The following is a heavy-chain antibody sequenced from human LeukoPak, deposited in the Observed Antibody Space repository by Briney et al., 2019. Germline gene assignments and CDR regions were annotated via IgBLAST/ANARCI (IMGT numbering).Heavy chain of an antibody. V-gene: IGHV1-2*02. CDR1: GYTFTGYY. CDR2: INPNSGGT. Sequence: ASVKVSCKASGYTFTGYYMHWVRQAPGQGLEWMGWINPNSGGTNYAQKFQGRATMTRDTSISTAYMELSRLRSDDTAVYYCARLPHRLTVKDSDYWGQGTLVTVSS. J-gene: IGHJ4*02. D-gene: IGHD4-11*01. CDR3: ARLPHRLTVKDSDY.